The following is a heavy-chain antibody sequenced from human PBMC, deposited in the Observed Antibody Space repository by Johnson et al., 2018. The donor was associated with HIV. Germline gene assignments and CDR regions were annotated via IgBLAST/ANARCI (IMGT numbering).Heavy chain of an antibody. V-gene: IGHV3-7*05. Sequence: VQLVESGGGLVKPGGSLRLSCAGSGFTFSNAWMTWVRQAPGKGLEYVANVNQDGSAKFYVDSVKGRFTISRDNAKNSLYLQMNSLRDEDTAVYYCVTADRGSAWGQGTTVTVSS. CDR1: GFTFSNAW. CDR3: VTADRGSA. CDR2: VNQDGSAK. J-gene: IGHJ3*01. D-gene: IGHD1-26*01.